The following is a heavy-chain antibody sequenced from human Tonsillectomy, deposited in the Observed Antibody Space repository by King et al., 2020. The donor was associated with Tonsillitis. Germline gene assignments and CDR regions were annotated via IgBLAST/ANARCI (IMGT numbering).Heavy chain of an antibody. Sequence: VQLVESGAEVKKPGASVNVSCTASGYTFTGYYMHWVRQAPGQGLEWMGWINPNSGGTNYAQKFQGRVTMTRDTSISTAYMELSRLRSDDTAVYYCAREGPTLVRAAAEPWGQGTLVTVSS. CDR2: INPNSGGT. CDR3: AREGPTLVRAAAEP. V-gene: IGHV1-2*02. J-gene: IGHJ5*02. D-gene: IGHD6-13*01. CDR1: GYTFTGYY.